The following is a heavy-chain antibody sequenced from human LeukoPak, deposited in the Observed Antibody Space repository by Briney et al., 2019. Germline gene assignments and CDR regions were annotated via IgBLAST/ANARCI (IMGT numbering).Heavy chain of an antibody. V-gene: IGHV1-46*01. CDR3: ARHTLYGSGGYYVYYFDY. CDR2: INPSGGST. CDR1: GYTFTSYY. J-gene: IGHJ4*02. D-gene: IGHD3-10*01. Sequence: ASVKVSCKASGYTFTSYYMHWVRQAPGQGLEWMGIINPSGGSTSYAQKLQGRVTMTTDTSTSAAYMELRSLRSDDTAVYYCARHTLYGSGGYYVYYFDYWGQGTLVTVSS.